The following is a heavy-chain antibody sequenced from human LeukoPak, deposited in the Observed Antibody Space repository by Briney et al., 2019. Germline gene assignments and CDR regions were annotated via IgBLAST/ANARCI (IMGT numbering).Heavy chain of an antibody. D-gene: IGHD1-7*01. CDR1: GGSFSGYY. CDR3: ARATGTKVPPGY. CDR2: INHSGRN. Sequence: SETLSLTCAVYGGSFSGYYWSWIRQPPGKGLEWIGEINHSGRNNYNPSLKSRVTISVDTSKNQFSLKLSSVTAADTAVYYCARATGTKVPPGYWGQGTLVTVSS. J-gene: IGHJ4*02. V-gene: IGHV4-34*01.